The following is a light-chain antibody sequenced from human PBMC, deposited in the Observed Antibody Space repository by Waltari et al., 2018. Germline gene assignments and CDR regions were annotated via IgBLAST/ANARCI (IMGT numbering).Light chain of an antibody. CDR3: QQSYSTPLT. J-gene: IGKJ2*01. CDR1: QSVLYSSDNRNY. V-gene: IGKV4-1*01. CDR2: WAS. Sequence: DIVMTQSPDSLAVSLGERATINCKSSQSVLYSSDNRNYLAWYQQKPGQPPKLLIYWASTRESGVPDRFSGSWSGTDFTLTISSLQAEDVAVYYCQQSYSTPLTFGQGTKLEVK.